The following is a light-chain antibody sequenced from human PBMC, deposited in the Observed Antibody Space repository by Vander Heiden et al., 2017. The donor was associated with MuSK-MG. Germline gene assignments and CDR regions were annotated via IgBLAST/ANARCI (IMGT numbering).Light chain of an antibody. J-gene: IGKJ1*01. CDR2: AAS. V-gene: IGKV1-8*01. CDR1: QGISSY. Sequence: AIRMTQSPSSFSASTGDRVTITCRASQGISSYLAWYQQKPGKAPKLLIYAASTLQSGVPSRISGSGSGTDFTLTISCLQSEDFATYYCQQDYSYPPTFGQGTKVEIK. CDR3: QQDYSYPPT.